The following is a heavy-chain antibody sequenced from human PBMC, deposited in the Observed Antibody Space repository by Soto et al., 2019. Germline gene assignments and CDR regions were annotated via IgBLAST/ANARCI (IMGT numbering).Heavy chain of an antibody. CDR2: IYYSGST. CDR1: GGSISSSSYY. D-gene: IGHD3-10*01. V-gene: IGHV4-39*01. J-gene: IGHJ6*02. Sequence: SETLSLTCTVSGGSISSSSYYWGWIRQPPGKGLEWIGSIYYSGSTYYNPSLKSRVTISVDTSKNQFSLKLSSVTAADTAVYYCARHPQRNYYGSGSYSLQIGMDVWGQGTTVTVAS. CDR3: ARHPQRNYYGSGSYSLQIGMDV.